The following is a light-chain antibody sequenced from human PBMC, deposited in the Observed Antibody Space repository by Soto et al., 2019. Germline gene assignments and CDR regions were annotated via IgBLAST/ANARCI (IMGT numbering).Light chain of an antibody. V-gene: IGKV3-11*01. CDR3: QQYRPSPAIS. Sequence: EIVLTQSPATLSFFPGERATLSCRASQSVSIYLDWYQPKPGQAPKLLIYDTSNRATGIPARFSGSGSGTGFTLTISRLEPEDSALYFCQQYRPSPAISFGQGTRLEIK. J-gene: IGKJ5*01. CDR2: DTS. CDR1: QSVSIY.